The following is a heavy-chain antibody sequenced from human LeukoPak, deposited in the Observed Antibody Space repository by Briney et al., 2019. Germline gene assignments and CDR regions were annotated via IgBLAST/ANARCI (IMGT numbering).Heavy chain of an antibody. Sequence: GASLRLSCVVSGFTFSNYAMYWVRQAPGKGREWVSSITNSGGSTFYADSVKGRFTISRDNSKNTLYLQRNSLRVEDTAVYYCANPLPRYYSLMDVGGKGTTVTVPS. J-gene: IGHJ6*01. V-gene: IGHV3-23*01. CDR1: GFTFSNYA. CDR3: ANPLPRYYSLMDV. D-gene: IGHD2/OR15-2a*01. CDR2: ITNSGGST.